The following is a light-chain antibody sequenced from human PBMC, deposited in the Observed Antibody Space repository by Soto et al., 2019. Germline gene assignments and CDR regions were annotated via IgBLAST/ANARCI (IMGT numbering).Light chain of an antibody. CDR3: QQYGTSPT. CDR2: GAS. Sequence: EIVLTQSPGTLSLSPGERATLSCRASQRVSSSYLAWYQQKPGQAPRVLISGASSRATGIPDRFSGSGSGTDFTLTISRLEPEDFAVYYCQQYGTSPTFGGGTKVEI. V-gene: IGKV3-20*01. J-gene: IGKJ4*01. CDR1: QRVSSSY.